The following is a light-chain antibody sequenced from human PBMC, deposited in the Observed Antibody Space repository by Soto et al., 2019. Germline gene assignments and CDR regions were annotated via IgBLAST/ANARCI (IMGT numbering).Light chain of an antibody. Sequence: DIQMTQIPSTLPASVGDTVTIICRASESISSWLAWYQQKPGKAPKLLIYDVSKLCRGVPSRFSGGGSGTEFILTISSLQPEDFATYFCQQYNSYSPWTFGQGTKVDIK. CDR2: DVS. CDR3: QQYNSYSPWT. J-gene: IGKJ1*01. CDR1: ESISSW. V-gene: IGKV1-5*02.